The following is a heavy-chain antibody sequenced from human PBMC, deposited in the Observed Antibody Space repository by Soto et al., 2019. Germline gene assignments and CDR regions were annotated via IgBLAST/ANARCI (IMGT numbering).Heavy chain of an antibody. Sequence: SETLSLTCSVSGASVKSYYWSWIRQFPGKGLEWIGYVYYSGTTKYNPSHKSRVNISLATSKNQFSLNLTSVAAADTAVYYCARTGAVVVHHNGESWLDTWGQGTLVTVSS. CDR2: VYYSGTT. J-gene: IGHJ5*02. CDR1: GASVKSYY. CDR3: ARTGAVVVHHNGESWLDT. D-gene: IGHD6-19*01. V-gene: IGHV4-59*02.